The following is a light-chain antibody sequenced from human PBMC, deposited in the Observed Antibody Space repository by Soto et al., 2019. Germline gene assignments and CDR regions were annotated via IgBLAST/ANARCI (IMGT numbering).Light chain of an antibody. CDR1: QSVSSSY. CDR2: DVS. J-gene: IGKJ1*01. V-gene: IGKV3-20*01. CDR3: QQYGISPWA. Sequence: EIVLTQSPGTLSLSPGERATLSCRASQSVSSSYLAWYQQKPGRAPRLLIHDVSRRATGIPDRFSGSGSGTDFTLTISRLEPEDFAVYYCQQYGISPWAFGQGTKGEIK.